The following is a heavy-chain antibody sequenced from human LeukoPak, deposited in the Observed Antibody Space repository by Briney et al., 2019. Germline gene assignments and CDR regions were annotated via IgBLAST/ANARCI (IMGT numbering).Heavy chain of an antibody. D-gene: IGHD3-22*01. CDR1: GYTFTSYG. CDR3: ARERGSYDSSGYSNWFDP. Sequence: GASVKVSCKASGYTFTSYGISWVRQAPGQGLEWMGWISAYNGNTNYAQKLQGRVTMTTDTSTSTAYMELRSLRSEDMAVYYCARERGSYDSSGYSNWFDPWGQGTLVTVSS. J-gene: IGHJ5*02. V-gene: IGHV1-18*03. CDR2: ISAYNGNT.